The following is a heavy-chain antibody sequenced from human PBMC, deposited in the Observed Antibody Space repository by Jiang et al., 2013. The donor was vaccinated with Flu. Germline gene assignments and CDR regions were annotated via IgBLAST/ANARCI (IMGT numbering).Heavy chain of an antibody. CDR1: GYTFTSYA. Sequence: SVKVSCKASGYTFTSYAMNWVRQAPGQGLEWMGWINTNTGNPTYAQGFTGRFVFSLDTSVSTAYLQISSLKAEDTAVYYCARDEDNDFWSGQKVASLDPWGQGTLVTVSS. V-gene: IGHV7-4-1*02. D-gene: IGHD3-3*01. J-gene: IGHJ5*02. CDR2: INTNTGNP. CDR3: ARDEDNDFWSGQKVASLDP.